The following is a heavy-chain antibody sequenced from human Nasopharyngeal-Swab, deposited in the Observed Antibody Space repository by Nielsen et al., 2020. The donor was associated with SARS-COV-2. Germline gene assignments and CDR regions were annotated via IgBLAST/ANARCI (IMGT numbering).Heavy chain of an antibody. CDR1: GFTVSSNY. V-gene: IGHV3-66*02. CDR2: IYSGGST. CDR3: ARDFGGSGRIDAFDI. J-gene: IGHJ3*02. Sequence: GESLKLSCAASGFTVSSNYMSWVRQAPGQGLEWVSVIYSGGSTYYADSVKGRFTISRDNSKNTLYLQMNSLRAEDTAVYYCARDFGGSGRIDAFDIWGQGTMVTVSS. D-gene: IGHD3-10*01.